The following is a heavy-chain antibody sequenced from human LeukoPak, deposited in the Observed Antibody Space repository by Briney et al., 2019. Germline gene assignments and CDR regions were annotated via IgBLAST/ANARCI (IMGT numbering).Heavy chain of an antibody. CDR1: GGPFSDYY. CDR3: ASGAGIRWYFDL. Sequence: SETLTLTCAVYGGPFSDYYWSWIRQPPGKGLEWIGEINHSGSTNYNPSLKSRVTISVDTSKNQFSLKLSSVTAADTAVYYCASGAGIRWYFDLWGRGTLVTVSS. CDR2: INHSGST. V-gene: IGHV4-34*01. J-gene: IGHJ2*01.